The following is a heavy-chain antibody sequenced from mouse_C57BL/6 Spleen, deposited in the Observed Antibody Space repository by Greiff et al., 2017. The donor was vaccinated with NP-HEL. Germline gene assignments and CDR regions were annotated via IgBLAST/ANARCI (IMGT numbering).Heavy chain of an antibody. V-gene: IGHV1-82*01. CDR1: GYAFSSSW. J-gene: IGHJ2*01. D-gene: IGHD2-4*01. CDR3: ARHSYDSFDY. Sequence: QVQLQQSGPELVKPGASVKISCKASGYAFSSSWMNWVKQRPGKGLEWIGRIYPGDGDTNYNGKFKGKATLTANKSSSTAYMQLSILTSEDSAVYFCARHSYDSFDYWGQGTTLTVSS. CDR2: IYPGDGDT.